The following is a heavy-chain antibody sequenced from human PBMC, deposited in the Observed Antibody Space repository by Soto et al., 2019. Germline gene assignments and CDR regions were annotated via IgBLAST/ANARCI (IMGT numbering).Heavy chain of an antibody. CDR2: ISAYNGNT. Sequence: ASVKVSCTASGYTFTSYGISWVRQAPGQGLEWMGWISAYNGNTNYAQKLQGRVTMTTDTSTSTAYMELRSLRSDDTAVYYCARVEGYCSGGSCPDGNWFDPWGQGTLVTVSS. CDR3: ARVEGYCSGGSCPDGNWFDP. CDR1: GYTFTSYG. J-gene: IGHJ5*02. V-gene: IGHV1-18*01. D-gene: IGHD2-15*01.